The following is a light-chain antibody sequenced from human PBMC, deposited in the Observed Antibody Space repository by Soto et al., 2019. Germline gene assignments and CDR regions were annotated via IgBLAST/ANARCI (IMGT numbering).Light chain of an antibody. CDR3: QQYYSCPRT. CDR1: QALSSY. J-gene: IGKJ1*01. Sequence: DIQFTQSPSVLAASVGDTVTITCRASQALSSYLAWYQQKPGKAPELLIYAASTLQSGVPSRFSGSGSGTDFTLTISCLQSEDFATYYCQQYYSCPRTFGQGTKVDIK. CDR2: AAS. V-gene: IGKV1-9*01.